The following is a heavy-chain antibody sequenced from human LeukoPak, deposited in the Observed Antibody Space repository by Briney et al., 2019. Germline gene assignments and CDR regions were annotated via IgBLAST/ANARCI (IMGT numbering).Heavy chain of an antibody. CDR2: INPNTGGT. J-gene: IGHJ4*02. D-gene: IGHD3-22*01. V-gene: IGHV1-2*04. Sequence: ASVKVSCKASGYTFTGYFMHWVRQAPGQGLEWMGWINPNTGGTNYAQKFQGWVTMTRDTSISTAYMELSRLRSDDTAVYYCATSPYYYDSSGYYRVFDYWGQGTLVTVSS. CDR3: ATSPYYYDSSGYYRVFDY. CDR1: GYTFTGYF.